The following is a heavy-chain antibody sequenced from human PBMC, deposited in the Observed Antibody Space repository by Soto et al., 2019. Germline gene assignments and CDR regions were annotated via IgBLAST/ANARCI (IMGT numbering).Heavy chain of an antibody. CDR1: GFTFSSYA. CDR2: ISGSGGST. D-gene: IGHD3-10*01. CDR3: ALGILVRGVKYYYYGMDV. J-gene: IGHJ6*02. Sequence: PGGSLRLSCAASGFTFSSYAMSWVRQAPGKGLEWVSAISGSGGSTYYADSVKGRFTISRDNSKNTLYLQMNSLRAEDTAVYYCALGILVRGVKYYYYGMDVWGQGTTVTVSS. V-gene: IGHV3-23*01.